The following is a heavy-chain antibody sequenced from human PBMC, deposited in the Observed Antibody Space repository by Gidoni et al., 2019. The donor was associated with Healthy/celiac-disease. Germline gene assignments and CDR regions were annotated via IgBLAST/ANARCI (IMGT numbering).Heavy chain of an antibody. CDR3: ARFVTVTTNSMDAFDI. V-gene: IGHV4-39*01. D-gene: IGHD4-17*01. J-gene: IGHJ3*02. CDR2: IYYSGST. CDR1: GGSISSSSYY. Sequence: QLQLQESGPGLVKPSETLSRTCTVSGGSISSSSYYWGWIRQPPGKGLEWIGSIYYSGSTYYNPSLKRRVTISVDTSKNQFSLKLSSVTAADTAVYYCARFVTVTTNSMDAFDIWGQGTMVTVSS.